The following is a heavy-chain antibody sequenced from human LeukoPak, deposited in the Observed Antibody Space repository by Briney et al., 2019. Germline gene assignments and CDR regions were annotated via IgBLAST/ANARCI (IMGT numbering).Heavy chain of an antibody. CDR2: IYYSGST. D-gene: IGHD3-10*02. V-gene: IGHV4-59*01. Sequence: SETLSLTCTVSGGSISSYYWSWIRQPPGKGLEWSGYIYYSGSTNYNPSLKSRVTISVDTSKNQFSLKLSSVTAADTAVYHCARADSKLFGGFDYWGQGTLVTVSS. CDR1: GGSISSYY. CDR3: ARADSKLFGGFDY. J-gene: IGHJ4*02.